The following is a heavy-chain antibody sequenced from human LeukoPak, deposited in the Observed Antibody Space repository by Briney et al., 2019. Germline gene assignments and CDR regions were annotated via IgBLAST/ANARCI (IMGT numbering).Heavy chain of an antibody. CDR2: ISYDGSNK. CDR1: GFTFSSYA. CDR3: ARGTTQSFDY. J-gene: IGHJ4*02. V-gene: IGHV3-30-3*01. D-gene: IGHD1-14*01. Sequence: PGRSLRLSCAASGFTFSSYAMHWVRQAPGKGLEWVAVISYDGSNKYYADSVKGRFTISGDNSKNTLYLQMNSLRAEDTAVYYCARGTTQSFDYWGQGTLVTVSS.